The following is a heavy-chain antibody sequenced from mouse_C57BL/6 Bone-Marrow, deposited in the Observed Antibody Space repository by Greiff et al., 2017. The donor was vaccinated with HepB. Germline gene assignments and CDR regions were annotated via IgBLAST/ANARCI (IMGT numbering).Heavy chain of an antibody. Sequence: EVQVVESGGDLVKPGGSLKLSCAASGFTFSSYGMSWVRQTPDKRLEWIATIRSGGSYTYYTDSVKGRFTLSRDNATSTLYMQMSSLKSEDTAMYYCARGSDSSGPFDYWGQGTTLTVSS. V-gene: IGHV5-6*01. CDR2: IRSGGSYT. CDR3: ARGSDSSGPFDY. CDR1: GFTFSSYG. J-gene: IGHJ2*01. D-gene: IGHD3-2*02.